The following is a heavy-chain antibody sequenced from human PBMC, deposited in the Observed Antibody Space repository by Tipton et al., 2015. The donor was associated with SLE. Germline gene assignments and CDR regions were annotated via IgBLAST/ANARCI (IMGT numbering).Heavy chain of an antibody. CDR1: RYTFTTYD. V-gene: IGHV1-8*01. Sequence: QVQLVQSGAEVKKPGASVKVSCKASRYTFTTYDINWVRQATGQGLEWMGRVNPNSGNTGYAQRFQGRVTMTRDTSISTAYMELSSLRSEDTAVYYCARVRRSGGVCPSLGYWGQGTLVTVSS. CDR3: ARVRRSGGVCPSLGY. CDR2: VNPNSGNT. J-gene: IGHJ4*02. D-gene: IGHD2-8*02.